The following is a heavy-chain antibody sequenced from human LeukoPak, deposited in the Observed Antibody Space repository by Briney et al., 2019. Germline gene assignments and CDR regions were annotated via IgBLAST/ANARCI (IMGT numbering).Heavy chain of an antibody. CDR2: INPNSGGT. CDR3: ARDFTDRVVPAAAYYYYYYMDV. CDR1: GYTFTGYY. D-gene: IGHD2-2*01. Sequence: GASVKVSCKASGYTFTGYYMHWVRQAPGQGLEWMGWINPNSGGTNYAQKFQGRVTMTRDTSISTAYMELSRLRSDDTAVYYCARDFTDRVVPAAAYYYYYYMDVWGKGTTVTVSS. J-gene: IGHJ6*03. V-gene: IGHV1-2*02.